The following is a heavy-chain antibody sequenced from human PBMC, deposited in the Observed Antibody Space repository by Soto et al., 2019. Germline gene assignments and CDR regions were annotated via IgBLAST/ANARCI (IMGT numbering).Heavy chain of an antibody. J-gene: IGHJ6*02. D-gene: IGHD3-9*01. CDR2: INPNSGGT. V-gene: IGHV1-2*02. Sequence: ASVKVSCKASGYTFTGYYMHWVRQAPGQGLEWMGWINPNSGGTNYAQKFQGRVTMTRDTSISTAYMELSRLRSDDTAVYYCARGFYHYDILTGYPFGYYGMDVWGQGTTVTV. CDR3: ARGFYHYDILTGYPFGYYGMDV. CDR1: GYTFTGYY.